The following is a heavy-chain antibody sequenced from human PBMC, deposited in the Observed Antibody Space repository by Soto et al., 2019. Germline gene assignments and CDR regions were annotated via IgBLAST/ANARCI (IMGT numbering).Heavy chain of an antibody. CDR2: IYYSGST. D-gene: IGHD6-6*01. J-gene: IGHJ6*02. Sequence: QVQLQESGPGLVKPSETLSLTCTVSGGSISSYYWSWIRQPPGKRLEWIGYIYYSGSTNYNPSLKSRVTISVDTSKNRFSLKLSSVTAADTAVYYCARSSGIAARRGGGYYYYGMDVWGQGTTVTVSS. CDR3: ARSSGIAARRGGGYYYYGMDV. CDR1: GGSISSYY. V-gene: IGHV4-59*01.